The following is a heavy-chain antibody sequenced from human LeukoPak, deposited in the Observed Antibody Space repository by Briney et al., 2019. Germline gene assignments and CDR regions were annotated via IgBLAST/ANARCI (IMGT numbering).Heavy chain of an antibody. V-gene: IGHV3-30*02. CDR2: IRYDGSNK. CDR1: GFTFSSYG. J-gene: IGHJ4*02. Sequence: GGSLRLSCAASGFTFSSYGMHWVRQAPGKGLEWVAFIRYDGSNKYYADSVKGRFTISGDNSKNTLYLQMNSLRAEDTAVYYCARDWDYDILTGYSPEGYWGQGTLVTVSS. D-gene: IGHD3-9*01. CDR3: ARDWDYDILTGYSPEGY.